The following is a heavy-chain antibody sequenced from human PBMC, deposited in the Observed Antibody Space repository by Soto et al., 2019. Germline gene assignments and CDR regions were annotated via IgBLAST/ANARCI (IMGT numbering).Heavy chain of an antibody. D-gene: IGHD3-9*01. Sequence: SETLSLTCTVSGGSISSGDYYWSWIRQPPGKGLERIGYIYYSGSTYYNPSLKSRVTISVDTSKNQFSLKLSSVTAADTAVYYCARAFDILTRYYFDYWGQGTLVTVS. CDR2: IYYSGST. J-gene: IGHJ4*02. CDR3: ARAFDILTRYYFDY. CDR1: GGSISSGDYY. V-gene: IGHV4-30-4*01.